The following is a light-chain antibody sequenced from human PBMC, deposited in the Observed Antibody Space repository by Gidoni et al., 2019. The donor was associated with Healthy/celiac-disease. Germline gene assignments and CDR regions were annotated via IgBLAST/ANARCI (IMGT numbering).Light chain of an antibody. CDR2: GNS. CDR3: QSYDSSLSVWV. J-gene: IGLJ3*02. V-gene: IGLV1-40*01. CDR1: RSNIGAGYD. Sequence: QSVLTQPPSLSGAPGPRGTISCTGSRSNIGAGYDVHWYQQLPGTATTLLIYGNSNRPSGVPDRFSGSKSGTSASLAITGLQAEDEADYYCQSYDSSLSVWVFGGGTKLTVL.